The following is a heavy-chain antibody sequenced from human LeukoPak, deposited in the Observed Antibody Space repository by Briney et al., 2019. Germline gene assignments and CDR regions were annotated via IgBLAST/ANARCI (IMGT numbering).Heavy chain of an antibody. J-gene: IGHJ4*02. CDR1: GYTFTNYG. Sequence: GASVKVSCKASGYTFTNYGVSWVRQAPGQGLEWMGWISAYNGNTKSAQKVQGRVTLTTDTLTNTVYMDLRNLRSDDTAVYYCARDLGGNPEVLDYWGQGTLVTVSS. D-gene: IGHD4-23*01. CDR3: ARDLGGNPEVLDY. CDR2: ISAYNGNT. V-gene: IGHV1-18*01.